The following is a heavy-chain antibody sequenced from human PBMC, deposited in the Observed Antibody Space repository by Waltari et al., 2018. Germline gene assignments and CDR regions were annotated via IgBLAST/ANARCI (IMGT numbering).Heavy chain of an antibody. CDR2: INAGNGNT. D-gene: IGHD3-3*01. Sequence: QVQLVQSGAEVKKPGASVKVSCKASGYTFTSYAMHWVRKAPGQGLEWMGWINAGNGNTKYSQKFQGRVTITRDTSASTAYMELSSLRSEDTAVYYCARVYYDFWSGYLGGWFDPWGQGTLVTVSS. V-gene: IGHV1-3*01. CDR1: GYTFTSYA. J-gene: IGHJ5*02. CDR3: ARVYYDFWSGYLGGWFDP.